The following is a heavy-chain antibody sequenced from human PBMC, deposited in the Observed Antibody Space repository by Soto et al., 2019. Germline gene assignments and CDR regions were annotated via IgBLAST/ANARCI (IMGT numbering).Heavy chain of an antibody. Sequence: DVQLVESGGGIVQPRGSLRLSCAASGFTVTSYWMHWVRQAPGKGLVWVSRTSPAGSSTYYADFVRGRFTISKDTAKNTLYMQINSLGADDTAVYYCARGNTGYGNFDYWGQGTLVTVSS. V-gene: IGHV3-74*01. CDR1: GFTVTSYW. D-gene: IGHD5-12*01. CDR3: ARGNTGYGNFDY. CDR2: TSPAGSST. J-gene: IGHJ4*02.